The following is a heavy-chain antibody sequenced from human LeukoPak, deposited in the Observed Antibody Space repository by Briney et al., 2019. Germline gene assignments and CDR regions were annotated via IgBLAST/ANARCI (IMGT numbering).Heavy chain of an antibody. CDR2: ISYDGSNK. J-gene: IGHJ4*02. CDR1: GFTFSSYG. V-gene: IGHV3-30*18. CDR3: AKAGVTYFTMDY. D-gene: IGHD2/OR15-2a*01. Sequence: GGSLRLSCAASGFTFSSYGMHWVRQAPGKGLEWVAVISYDGSNKNYADSVKGRFTISRDNSKNTLYLQMNSLRAEDTAVYYCAKAGVTYFTMDYWGQGILVTVSS.